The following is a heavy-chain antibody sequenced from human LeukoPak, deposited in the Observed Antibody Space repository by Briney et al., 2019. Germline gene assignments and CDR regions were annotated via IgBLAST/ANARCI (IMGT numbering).Heavy chain of an antibody. CDR3: ARTIMGSSWSRNFDY. Sequence: GASVKVSCKASGYTFTGYYMHWVRQAPGQGLEWMGRINPNSRGTNYAQKFQGRVTMTRDTSISTAYMELSRLRSDDTAVYYCARTIMGSSWSRNFDYWGQGTLVTVSS. CDR2: INPNSRGT. CDR1: GYTFTGYY. D-gene: IGHD6-13*01. J-gene: IGHJ4*02. V-gene: IGHV1-2*06.